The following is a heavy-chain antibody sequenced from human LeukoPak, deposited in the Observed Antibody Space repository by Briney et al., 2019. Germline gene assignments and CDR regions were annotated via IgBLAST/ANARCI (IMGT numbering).Heavy chain of an antibody. D-gene: IGHD6-13*01. CDR1: GGSISTSNYF. Sequence: SETLSLTCTASGGSISTSNYFWGWIRQPPGKGLEWIGTISYSGNTYYNPSLKSRVTMAVDTSKNQFSLKVSSVTAADTAVYYCTRDLSSAWFYYWGQGTLVTVSS. V-gene: IGHV4-39*07. CDR2: ISYSGNT. CDR3: TRDLSSAWFYY. J-gene: IGHJ4*02.